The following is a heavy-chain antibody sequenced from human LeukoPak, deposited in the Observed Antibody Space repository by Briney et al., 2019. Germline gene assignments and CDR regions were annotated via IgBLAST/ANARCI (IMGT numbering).Heavy chain of an antibody. CDR2: ISSSSSTI. CDR3: ARDDGSSYYYYGMDV. J-gene: IGHJ6*02. D-gene: IGHD2/OR15-2a*01. V-gene: IGHV3-48*01. CDR1: GFTFSSYS. Sequence: EGSLRLSCAASGFTFSSYSMNWVRQAPGKGLEWVSYISSSSSTIYYADSVKGRFTISRDNAKNSLYLQMNSPRAEDTAVYYCARDDGSSYYYYGMDVWGQGTTVTVSS.